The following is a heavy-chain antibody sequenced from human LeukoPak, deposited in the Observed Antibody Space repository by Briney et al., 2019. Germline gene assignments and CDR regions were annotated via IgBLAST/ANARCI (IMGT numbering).Heavy chain of an antibody. CDR2: IYSGGST. CDR3: ARDAATDAFDI. CDR1: GFTVSSNY. J-gene: IGHJ3*02. V-gene: IGHV3-53*01. Sequence: GGSLRLSCAASGFTVSSNYMSWVRQAPGKGLEWVSVIYSGGSTYYADSVKGRFTISRDNSKNTLYLQVNSLRAEDTAVYYCARDAATDAFDIWGQGTMVTVSS.